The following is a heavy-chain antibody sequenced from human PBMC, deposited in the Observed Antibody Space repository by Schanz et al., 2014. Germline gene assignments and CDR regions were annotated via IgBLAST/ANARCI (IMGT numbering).Heavy chain of an antibody. D-gene: IGHD3-10*01. CDR2: ITPGRSA. Sequence: QVRLQEWGSGLLKPSETLSLTCAVYGGSFNDYYWTWIRQTPGKRLEWIGEITPGRSAHYNPSLKSRIPIPVDTPKTHFSLTRSSVPAADTAVYYCARRWAMVRGWYFWGQGTLVTVSS. CDR3: ARRWAMVRGWYF. V-gene: IGHV4-34*01. CDR1: GGSFNDYY. J-gene: IGHJ4*02.